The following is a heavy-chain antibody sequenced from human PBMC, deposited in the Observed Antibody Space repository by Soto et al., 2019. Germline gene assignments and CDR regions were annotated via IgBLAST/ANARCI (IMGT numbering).Heavy chain of an antibody. CDR3: ARSVAENRFDP. V-gene: IGHV1-18*01. CDR1: GYTFTNYG. D-gene: IGHD6-19*01. J-gene: IGHJ5*02. CDR2: ISAYNGNT. Sequence: GASVKVSCKASGYTFTNYGITWVRQAPGQGLEWMGWISAYNGNTHYAQKLQGRVTMTTDTSTSTAYMELRSLRSEDTAVYYCARSVAENRFDPWGQGTLVTVSS.